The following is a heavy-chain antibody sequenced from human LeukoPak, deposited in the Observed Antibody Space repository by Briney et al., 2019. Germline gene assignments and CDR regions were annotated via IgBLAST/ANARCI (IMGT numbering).Heavy chain of an antibody. D-gene: IGHD2-2*01. J-gene: IGHJ4*02. Sequence: GGSLRLSCAASGLTFSSYSMNWFRQAPGKGLEWVSSMSNSGSYIYYAESVQGRFTISRDNAKNSLFLQMNSLRDEDTAVYYCAKGNIVVLPACFDYWGQGTLVTVSS. CDR1: GLTFSSYS. CDR3: AKGNIVVLPACFDY. CDR2: MSNSGSYI. V-gene: IGHV3-21*01.